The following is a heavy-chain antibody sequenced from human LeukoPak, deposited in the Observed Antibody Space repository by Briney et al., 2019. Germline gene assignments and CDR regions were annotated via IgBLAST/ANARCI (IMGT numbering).Heavy chain of an antibody. Sequence: PGGSLRLSCVGSGFIFSNYAKNWARQARGKGLGWVSTISAAGDVTYHADSVKGRFTISRDNSKNKLFMQMNSLRAEDTAVYYCAKKRGESGDYFDYWGQGTLVTVSS. CDR1: GFIFSNYA. CDR3: AKKRGESGDYFDY. V-gene: IGHV3-23*01. D-gene: IGHD3-10*01. J-gene: IGHJ4*02. CDR2: ISAAGDVT.